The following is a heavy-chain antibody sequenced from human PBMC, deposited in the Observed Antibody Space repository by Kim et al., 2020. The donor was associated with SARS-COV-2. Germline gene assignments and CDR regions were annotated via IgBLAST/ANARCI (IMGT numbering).Heavy chain of an antibody. V-gene: IGHV1-69*04. CDR1: GGTFSSYT. Sequence: SVKVSCKASGGTFSSYTISWVRQAPGQGLEWMGRIIPILGIANYAQKFQGRVTITADKSTSTAYMELSSLRSEDTAVYYCARDVAGAPYYYYYYGMDVWGQGTTVTVS. D-gene: IGHD2-15*01. CDR2: IIPILGIA. CDR3: ARDVAGAPYYYYYYGMDV. J-gene: IGHJ6*02.